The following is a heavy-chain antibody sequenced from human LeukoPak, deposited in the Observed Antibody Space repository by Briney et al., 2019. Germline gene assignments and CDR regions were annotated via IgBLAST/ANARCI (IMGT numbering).Heavy chain of an antibody. CDR1: GYTFDDYA. Sequence: GGSLRLSCEASGYTFDDYAMHWVRQAPGKGLEWVSGISWNSGSIGYADSVKGRFSISRDNGKNSLYLQMNSLRTEDTALYYCAKGHTYGLGESYLHIWGQGTLVSVSS. D-gene: IGHD5-18*01. V-gene: IGHV3-9*01. J-gene: IGHJ4*02. CDR3: AKGHTYGLGESYLHI. CDR2: ISWNSGSI.